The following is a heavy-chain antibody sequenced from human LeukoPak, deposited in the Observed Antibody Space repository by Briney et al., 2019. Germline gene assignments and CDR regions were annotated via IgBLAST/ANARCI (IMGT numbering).Heavy chain of an antibody. D-gene: IGHD6-13*01. CDR1: GGSISSSSYY. J-gene: IGHJ4*02. Sequence: SETLSLTCTVSGGSISSSSYYWGWIRQPPGKGLEWIGSIYYSGSTYYNPSLKSRVTISVDTSKNQFSLKLSSVTAADTAVYYCARGGQQLSYWGQGTLVTVSS. CDR3: ARGGQQLSY. CDR2: IYYSGST. V-gene: IGHV4-39*07.